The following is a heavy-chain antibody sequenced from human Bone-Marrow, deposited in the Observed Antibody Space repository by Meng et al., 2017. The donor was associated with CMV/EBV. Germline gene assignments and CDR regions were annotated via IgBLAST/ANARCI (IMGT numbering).Heavy chain of an antibody. CDR3: ARDFRELHSYGMDV. V-gene: IGHV1-69*05. D-gene: IGHD1-26*01. J-gene: IGHJ6*02. CDR1: GYTFTGYY. Sequence: SVKVSCKASGYTFTGYYMHWVRQAPGQGLEWMGWINPIFGTANYAQKFQGRVTITTDESTSTAYMELSSLRSEDTAVYYCARDFRELHSYGMDVWGQGTTVTVSS. CDR2: INPIFGTA.